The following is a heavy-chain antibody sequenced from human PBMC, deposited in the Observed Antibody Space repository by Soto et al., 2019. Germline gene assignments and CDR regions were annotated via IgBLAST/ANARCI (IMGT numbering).Heavy chain of an antibody. Sequence: EVQLVESGGGLVKPGGSLRLSCAASGFTFSNAWMSWVRQAPGKGLEWVGRIKSKTDGGTTDYAAPVKGRFTISRDDSKNTLYLQMNSLKTEDTAVYYCTTDSYDYIWGSYRYLFDYWGQGTLVTVSS. V-gene: IGHV3-15*01. CDR3: TTDSYDYIWGSYRYLFDY. J-gene: IGHJ4*02. CDR2: IKSKTDGGTT. CDR1: GFTFSNAW. D-gene: IGHD3-16*02.